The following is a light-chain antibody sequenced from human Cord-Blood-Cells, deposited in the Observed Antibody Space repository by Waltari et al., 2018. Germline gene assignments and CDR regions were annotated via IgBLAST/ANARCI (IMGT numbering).Light chain of an antibody. CDR2: AVS. CDR3: QQSYSTPFA. V-gene: IGKV1-39*01. Sequence: DIQMTQSPSSLSASVGDRVTITCRASQSIRSYLNWYQQKPGKAPKRLIYAVSRLQSGIPSRFRGSGSGADFTLTISILQPEDFATYYWQQSYSTPFAVGPGTKGDIK. CDR1: QSIRSY. J-gene: IGKJ3*01.